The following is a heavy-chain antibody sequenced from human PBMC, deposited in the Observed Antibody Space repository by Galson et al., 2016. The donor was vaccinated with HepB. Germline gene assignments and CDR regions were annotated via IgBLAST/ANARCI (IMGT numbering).Heavy chain of an antibody. CDR3: ARDRAYSQDS. CDR1: DPTFENSW. J-gene: IGHJ4*02. Sequence: SLRLSCAVSDPTFENSWMHWVRQGPGKGLVWVSHINSDGSTTTYADSVKGRFTISSDNAKNTLHLQMHSLRAEDTAVYYCARDRAYSQDSWGQGTLVTVAS. CDR2: INSDGSTT. V-gene: IGHV3-74*01. D-gene: IGHD4-11*01.